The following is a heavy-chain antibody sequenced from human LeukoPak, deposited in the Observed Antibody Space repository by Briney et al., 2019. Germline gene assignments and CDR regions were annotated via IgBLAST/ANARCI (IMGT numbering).Heavy chain of an antibody. D-gene: IGHD6-13*01. Sequence: PSETLSLTCAVYGGSFSGYYWSWIRQPPGKGLEWIGEINHSGSTNYNPSLKSRVTMSVDTSKNQFSLKLSSVTAADTAAYYCARDAALLSDYYYYMDVWGKRNPVNISS. J-gene: IGHJ6*03. CDR2: INHSGST. CDR3: ARDAALLSDYYYYMDV. CDR1: GGSFSGYY. V-gene: IGHV4-34*01.